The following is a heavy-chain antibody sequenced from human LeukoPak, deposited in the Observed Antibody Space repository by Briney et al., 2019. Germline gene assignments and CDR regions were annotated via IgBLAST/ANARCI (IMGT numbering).Heavy chain of an antibody. V-gene: IGHV3-30-3*02. J-gene: IGHJ3*02. Sequence: GGSLRLSCAASGFTFSSYAMHWVRQAPGKGLEWVAVISYDGSNKYYADSVKGRFTISRDNSKNTLYLQMNSLRAEDTAVYYCAKSSRGVIAAFDIWGQGTMVTVSS. CDR1: GFTFSSYA. CDR2: ISYDGSNK. CDR3: AKSSRGVIAAFDI. D-gene: IGHD3-10*01.